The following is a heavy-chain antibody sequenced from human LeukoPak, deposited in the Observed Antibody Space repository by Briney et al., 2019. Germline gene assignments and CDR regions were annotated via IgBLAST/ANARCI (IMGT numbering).Heavy chain of an antibody. CDR1: GGSISSGGYS. J-gene: IGHJ4*02. D-gene: IGHD3-22*01. Sequence: PSQTLSLTCTVSGGSISSGGYSWSWIRQHPGKGLEWIGYIYYSGSTYYNPSLKSRVTISVDTSKNQFSLKLSSVTAADTAVYYCARGSYDSSGYYRQFDYWGQGTLVTVSS. CDR2: IYYSGST. CDR3: ARGSYDSSGYYRQFDY. V-gene: IGHV4-31*03.